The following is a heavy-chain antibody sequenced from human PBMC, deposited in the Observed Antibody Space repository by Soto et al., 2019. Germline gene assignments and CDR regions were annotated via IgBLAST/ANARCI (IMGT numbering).Heavy chain of an antibody. D-gene: IGHD2-15*01. V-gene: IGHV1-3*01. Sequence: ASVKVSCKASGYTFTSYAMHWVRQAPGQRLEWMGWINAGNGNTKYSQKFQGRVTITRDTSASTAYMELSSLRSEDTAVYYCARDFWDIVVVVAATPGYWGQGTLVTVSS. J-gene: IGHJ4*02. CDR1: GYTFTSYA. CDR3: ARDFWDIVVVVAATPGY. CDR2: INAGNGNT.